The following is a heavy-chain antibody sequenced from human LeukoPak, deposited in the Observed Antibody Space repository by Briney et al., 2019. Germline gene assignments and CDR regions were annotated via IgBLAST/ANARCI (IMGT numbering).Heavy chain of an antibody. CDR3: ARGRSGLAAAGTYDS. V-gene: IGHV1-8*01. CDR2: INPKSGRT. CDR1: GYTFTSSD. J-gene: IGHJ4*02. D-gene: IGHD6-13*01. Sequence: ASVKVSCKAPGYTFTSSDINWVRQATGQGLEWMGWINPKSGRTGYAKKFQARVSMTMNTSITTAYMEVSSLRFEDTAVYYCARGRSGLAAAGTYDSWGQGTLITVSS.